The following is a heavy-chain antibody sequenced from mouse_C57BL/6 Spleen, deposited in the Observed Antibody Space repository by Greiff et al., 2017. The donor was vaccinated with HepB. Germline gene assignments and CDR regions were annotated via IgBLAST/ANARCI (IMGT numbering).Heavy chain of an antibody. D-gene: IGHD1-1*01. J-gene: IGHJ2*01. CDR3: ARRHYGTLYYFDY. Sequence: EVKVVESGPELVKPGASVKIPCKASGYTFTDYNMDWVKQSHGKSLEWIGDINPNNGGTIYNQKFKGKATLTVDKSSSTAYMELRSLTSEDTAVYYCARRHYGTLYYFDYWGQGTTLTVSS. CDR2: INPNNGGT. CDR1: GYTFTDYN. V-gene: IGHV1-18*01.